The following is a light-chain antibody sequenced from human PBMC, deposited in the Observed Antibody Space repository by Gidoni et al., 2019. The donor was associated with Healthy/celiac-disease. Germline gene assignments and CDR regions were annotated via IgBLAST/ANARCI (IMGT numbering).Light chain of an antibody. V-gene: IGLV2-14*01. CDR2: DVS. CDR1: SSDVGGYNY. Sequence: SALTQPASVPGSPGQPITISCTGTSSDVGGYNYVSWYQQHPGKAPKLMIYDVSNRPAGVSNRFSGSKSGNTASLTISGLQAEDEADYYCSSYTSSSTEVFGTGTKVTVL. J-gene: IGLJ1*01. CDR3: SSYTSSSTEV.